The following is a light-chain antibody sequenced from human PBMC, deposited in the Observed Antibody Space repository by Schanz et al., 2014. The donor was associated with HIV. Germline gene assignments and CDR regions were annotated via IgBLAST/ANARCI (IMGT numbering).Light chain of an antibody. J-gene: IGKJ3*01. Sequence: EFVLTQSPGTLSLSPGQRATLSCRASQSVNSNYLAWYQQKPGQAPRLLIYDASSRATGIPDRFSGSGSGTDFTLTISSLQSEDFAVYYCQQYNNWPPTFGPGTKVDFK. V-gene: IGKV3-20*01. CDR3: QQYNNWPPT. CDR2: DAS. CDR1: QSVNSNY.